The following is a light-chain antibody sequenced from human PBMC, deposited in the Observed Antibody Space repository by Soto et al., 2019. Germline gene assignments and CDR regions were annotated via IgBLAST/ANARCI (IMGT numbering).Light chain of an antibody. CDR2: DAS. Sequence: AIQMTQSPSSLSASVGDRVTITCRASQGIRTDLAWYQQKPRKDPKLLIYDASSLQSGVPSRFSGSGSGTDVTLPISSLQPEDFATYYGLQDYNYPRTFGQGTKV. CDR1: QGIRTD. V-gene: IGKV1-6*01. J-gene: IGKJ1*01. CDR3: LQDYNYPRT.